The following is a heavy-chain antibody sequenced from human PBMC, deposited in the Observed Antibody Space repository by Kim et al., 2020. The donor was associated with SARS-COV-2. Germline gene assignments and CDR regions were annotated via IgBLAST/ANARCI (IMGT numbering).Heavy chain of an antibody. J-gene: IGHJ4*02. CDR2: ISWNSGSI. CDR1: GFTFGDYA. CDR3: ARYSDLVNFDY. D-gene: IGHD5-18*01. Sequence: GGSLRLSCAASGFTFGDYAMHWVRQAPGKGLEWVSGISWNSGSIGYADSVKGRFTISRDNAKNSLYLQMNSLRAEDTALYYCARYSDLVNFDYWGQGTLVTVSS. V-gene: IGHV3-9*01.